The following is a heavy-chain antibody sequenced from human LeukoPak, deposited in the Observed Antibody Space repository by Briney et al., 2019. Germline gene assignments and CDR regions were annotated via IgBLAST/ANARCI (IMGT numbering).Heavy chain of an antibody. Sequence: PGGSLRLSCAVSGFTFKNYWMTWVRQAPGKGLEWVANIKQDGSEKFYVDSVRGRFTISRDNAQNSLYLQMDSLRAEDTAVYYCASEGQHVRQYIYWGQGTLVTVSS. J-gene: IGHJ4*02. CDR2: IKQDGSEK. CDR1: GFTFKNYW. CDR3: ASEGQHVRQYIY. D-gene: IGHD2-15*01. V-gene: IGHV3-7*01.